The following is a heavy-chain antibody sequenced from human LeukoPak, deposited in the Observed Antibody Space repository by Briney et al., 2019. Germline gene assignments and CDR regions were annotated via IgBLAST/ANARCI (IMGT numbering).Heavy chain of an antibody. CDR1: GFTFSSSD. J-gene: IGHJ6*02. Sequence: GGSLRLSCAASGFTFSSSDMHWVRQAPGKRLEWVALIWSDGSNKYYADSVKGRFTISRDNSKNTLYLQMNSLRAEDTAVYYCARDYSATVTTRRCMDVWGQGTAVTVSS. CDR2: IWSDGSNK. V-gene: IGHV3-33*01. CDR3: ARDYSATVTTRRCMDV. D-gene: IGHD4-17*01.